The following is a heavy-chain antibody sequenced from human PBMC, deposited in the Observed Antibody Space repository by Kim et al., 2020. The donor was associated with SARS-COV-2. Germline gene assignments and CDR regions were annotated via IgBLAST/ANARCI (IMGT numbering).Heavy chain of an antibody. J-gene: IGHJ4*02. Sequence: PSLKSRVTISVDTSKNQFSLKLSSVTAADTAVYYCARFRNYYGSGSKGDYWGQGTLVTVSS. CDR3: ARFRNYYGSGSKGDY. D-gene: IGHD3-10*01. V-gene: IGHV4-39*01.